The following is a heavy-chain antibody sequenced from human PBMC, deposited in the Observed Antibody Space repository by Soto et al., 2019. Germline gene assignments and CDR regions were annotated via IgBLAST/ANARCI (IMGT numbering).Heavy chain of an antibody. J-gene: IGHJ5*02. CDR2: ISAYNGNT. CDR1: GYPFTTYG. V-gene: IGHV1-18*04. D-gene: IGHD6-6*01. Sequence: ASVKVSCKASGYPFTTYGLSWVRQAPGQGLEWLGWISAYNGNTNYAQKFQGRVTMTTDTPTSTAYMELRSLRSDDTAVYYCARDREEARPGWFDPWGQGTLVTVSS. CDR3: ARDREEARPGWFDP.